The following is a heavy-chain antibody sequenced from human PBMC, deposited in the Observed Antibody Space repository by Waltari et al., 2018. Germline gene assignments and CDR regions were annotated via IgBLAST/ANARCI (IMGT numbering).Heavy chain of an antibody. CDR1: GFTCSSPS. CDR3: ARDEGQYSSSFDY. Sequence: EVQLVESGGGLVKTGGSLRISCAASGFTCSSPSRNWVSQAPGKGLEWVSSISISSSYIYYADSVKGRFTISRDNAKNSLYLQMNSLRAEDTAVYYCARDEGQYSSSFDYWGQGTLVTVSS. J-gene: IGHJ4*02. V-gene: IGHV3-21*01. D-gene: IGHD6-6*01. CDR2: ISISSSYI.